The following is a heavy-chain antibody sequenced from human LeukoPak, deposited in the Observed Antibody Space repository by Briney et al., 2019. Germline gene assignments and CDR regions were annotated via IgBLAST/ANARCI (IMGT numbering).Heavy chain of an antibody. V-gene: IGHV3-48*04. J-gene: IGHJ4*02. CDR3: ARPAYSSSWYITNYFDY. Sequence: GGSLRLSCAASGFTFSSYSMNWVRQAPEKGLEWVSYISSSSTIYYADSVKGRFTISRDNAKNSLYLQMNSLRAEDTAVYYCARPAYSSSWYITNYFDYWGQGTLVTVSS. D-gene: IGHD6-13*01. CDR2: ISSSSTI. CDR1: GFTFSSYS.